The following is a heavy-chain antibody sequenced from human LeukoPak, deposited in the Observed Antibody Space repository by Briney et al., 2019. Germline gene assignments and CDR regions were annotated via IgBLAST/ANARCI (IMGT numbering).Heavy chain of an antibody. Sequence: GGSLRLSCAASGFTFTSYDMHWVRQATGKGLEWVSAIGTAGDTYYPGSVKGRFTISRENAKNSLYLQMNSLRAGDTAVYYCARARHYYGSGSYYNEYYFNYWGQGTLVTVSS. J-gene: IGHJ4*02. CDR2: IGTAGDT. D-gene: IGHD3-10*01. CDR1: GFTFTSYD. CDR3: ARARHYYGSGSYYNEYYFNY. V-gene: IGHV3-13*04.